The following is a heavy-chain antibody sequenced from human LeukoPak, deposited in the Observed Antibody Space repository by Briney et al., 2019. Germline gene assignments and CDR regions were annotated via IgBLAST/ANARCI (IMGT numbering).Heavy chain of an antibody. D-gene: IGHD2-2*01. V-gene: IGHV1-2*02. J-gene: IGHJ5*02. Sequence: ASVKLSCTASGYTFTCYYMHWVRQAPGQGLEWMGCINPNSGGTNNSYKFQGRVTITRDTSISTANMELSRLRSDDTAVYYCARVGYCSSTSCWDWFDPWGQGTLVTVSS. CDR1: GYTFTCYY. CDR2: INPNSGGT. CDR3: ARVGYCSSTSCWDWFDP.